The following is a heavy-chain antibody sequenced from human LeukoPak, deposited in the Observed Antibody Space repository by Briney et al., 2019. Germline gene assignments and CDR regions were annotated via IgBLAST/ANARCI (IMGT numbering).Heavy chain of an antibody. CDR2: ISGSGGST. V-gene: IGHV3-23*01. J-gene: IGHJ4*02. Sequence: PGGSLRLSCAASGFTFSSYAMSWVRQARGKGVEWVSDISGSGGSTSSSDSVTCRFTISRDHSNSTLYLQMNSLRPEDTAVYYCAKDLGGDYYDSSGYYPDPFDYWGQGTLVTVSS. D-gene: IGHD3-22*01. CDR3: AKDLGGDYYDSSGYYPDPFDY. CDR1: GFTFSSYA.